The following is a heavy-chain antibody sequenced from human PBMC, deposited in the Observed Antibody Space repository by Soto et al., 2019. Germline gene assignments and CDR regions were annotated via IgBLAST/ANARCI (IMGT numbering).Heavy chain of an antibody. D-gene: IGHD2-2*02. CDR2: IYHSGST. CDR1: GGSISSSNW. V-gene: IGHV4-4*02. CDR3: AMKKVVVVPAAIGHYYYYGMDV. Sequence: QVQLQESGPGLVKPSGTLSLTCAVSGGSISSSNWWSWVRQPPGKGLEWIGEIYHSGSTNYNPSLKSRVTISVDKSKNQFSLKLSSVTAADTAVYYCAMKKVVVVPAAIGHYYYYGMDVWGQGSTVTVSS. J-gene: IGHJ6*02.